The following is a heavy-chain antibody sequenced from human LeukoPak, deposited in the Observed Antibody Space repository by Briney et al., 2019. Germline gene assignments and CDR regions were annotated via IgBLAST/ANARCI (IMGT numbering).Heavy chain of an antibody. V-gene: IGHV3-23*01. J-gene: IGHJ4*02. Sequence: GGSLRLSCATSEFTFSTYAMSWVRQAPGKGLEWVSGISGSGGSTYYAESVKGRLTISRDNSKDTLHLQMNNLRAEDTAVYYCAKDGTGDTTGWSNYFDYWGQGTLVTVSS. CDR3: AKDGTGDTTGWSNYFDY. CDR2: ISGSGGST. CDR1: EFTFSTYA. D-gene: IGHD6-19*01.